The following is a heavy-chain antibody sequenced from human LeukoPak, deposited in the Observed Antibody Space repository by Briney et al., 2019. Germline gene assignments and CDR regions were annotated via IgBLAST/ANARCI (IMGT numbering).Heavy chain of an antibody. Sequence: SETLSLTCTVSGGSIGSDDYFWTWLRQPPGKGLEWLGYVYYSGTTNYNPSFKGRVTISMDTPLNQFSLKMRSVTAADTAVYYCARGSSYFAVDVWGQGTTVTVS. CDR1: GGSIGSDDYF. D-gene: IGHD3-10*01. CDR2: VYYSGTT. V-gene: IGHV4-30-4*01. CDR3: ARGSSYFAVDV. J-gene: IGHJ6*02.